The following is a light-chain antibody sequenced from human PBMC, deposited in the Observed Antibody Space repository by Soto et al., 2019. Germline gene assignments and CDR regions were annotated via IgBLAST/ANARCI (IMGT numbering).Light chain of an antibody. J-gene: IGKJ1*01. CDR2: DAS. CDR3: QQYNRYSRT. V-gene: IGKV1-5*01. CDR1: QSISSW. Sequence: DTQMTQSPSTLSASVGDRVTSTCRASQSISSWLAWYQQKPGKAPKLPIYDASSLESGVPSRFSGSGPGTEFTLTISSLQPDDFASYYCQQYNRYSRTFGQGTKVEIK.